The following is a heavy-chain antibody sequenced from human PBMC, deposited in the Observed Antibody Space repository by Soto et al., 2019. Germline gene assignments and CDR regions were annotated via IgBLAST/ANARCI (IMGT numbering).Heavy chain of an antibody. J-gene: IGHJ5*02. CDR1: AFTFSDYY. D-gene: IGHD5-18*01. CDR2: ISSSGSTI. V-gene: IGHV3-11*01. CDR3: ARSGPIQRRNWFDP. Sequence: GSLRLSCAASAFTFSDYYMSWIRQAPGKGLEWVSYISSSGSTIYYADSVKGRFTISRDNAKNSLYLQMNSLRAEDTAVYYCARSGPIQRRNWFDPWGQGTLVTRLL.